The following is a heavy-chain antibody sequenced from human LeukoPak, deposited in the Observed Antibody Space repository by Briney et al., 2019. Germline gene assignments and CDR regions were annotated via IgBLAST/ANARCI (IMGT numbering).Heavy chain of an antibody. V-gene: IGHV4-59*01. CDR1: VGSSSSYY. CDR2: IYYTGST. J-gene: IGHJ4*02. Sequence: SETLSLTCSVSVGSSSSYYWTWIRQPPGKGLEWIGYIYYTGSTNYNPSLKSRVTISVDTSKNQFSLKVSSVTAADTAVYYCARGHFPNYYFDYWGQGTLVTVSS. D-gene: IGHD2/OR15-2a*01. CDR3: ARGHFPNYYFDY.